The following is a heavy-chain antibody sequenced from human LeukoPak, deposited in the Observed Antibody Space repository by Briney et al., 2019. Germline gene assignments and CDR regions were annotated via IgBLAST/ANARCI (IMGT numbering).Heavy chain of an antibody. J-gene: IGHJ4*02. CDR3: VRGGGYLPDY. CDR2: IYYSGIT. V-gene: IGHV4-59*13. D-gene: IGHD5-12*01. Sequence: SETLSLTCTVSGGSISGYYWSWIRQPPGKGLEWIGYIYYSGITDYNPSLKSRVTMSVDTPKNQFSLKLSSVTAADTAVYYCVRGGGYLPDYWGQGTLVTVSS. CDR1: GGSISGYY.